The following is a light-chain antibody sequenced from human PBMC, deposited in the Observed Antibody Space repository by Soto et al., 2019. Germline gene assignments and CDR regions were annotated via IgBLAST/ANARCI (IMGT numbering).Light chain of an antibody. J-gene: IGKJ1*01. CDR3: QQYNNWPPWT. CDR2: DAS. CDR1: QSVSSE. Sequence: LMTQSPATLSVSPGESATVSCRASQSVSSELAWYQQKPGQAPRLLIYDASTRATGVSARFSGSGSGIEFTLSISRLQSEDFAVYYCQQYNNWPPWTFGRGTRVEIK. V-gene: IGKV3-15*01.